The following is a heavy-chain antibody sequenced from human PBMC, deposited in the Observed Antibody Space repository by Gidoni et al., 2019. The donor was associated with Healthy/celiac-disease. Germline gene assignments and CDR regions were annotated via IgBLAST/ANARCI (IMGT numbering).Heavy chain of an antibody. CDR3: AREGPYYYDSSGYWVFDY. V-gene: IGHV1-69*01. D-gene: IGHD3-22*01. CDR2: IIPIFGTA. CDR1: GGTFSSYA. Sequence: QVQLVQSGAEVKKPGSSVKVSCKASGGTFSSYAISWVRQAPGQGLEWMGGIIPIFGTANYAQKFQGRVTITADESTSTAYMELSSLRSEDTAVYYCAREGPYYYDSSGYWVFDYWGQGTLVTVSS. J-gene: IGHJ4*02.